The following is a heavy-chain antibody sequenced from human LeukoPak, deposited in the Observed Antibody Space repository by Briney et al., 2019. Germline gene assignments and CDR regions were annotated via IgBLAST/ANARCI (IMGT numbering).Heavy chain of an antibody. J-gene: IGHJ6*02. V-gene: IGHV4-39*07. CDR1: GGSINSRSDY. Sequence: SETLSLTCTVSGGSINSRSDYWGWIRQPPGKGLEWIGSIYYSGSTHYNPSLKSRVTISVDTSKNQFSLKLSSVTAADTAVYYCARVLGPMDVWGQGTTVTVSS. D-gene: IGHD3-3*02. CDR2: IYYSGST. CDR3: ARVLGPMDV.